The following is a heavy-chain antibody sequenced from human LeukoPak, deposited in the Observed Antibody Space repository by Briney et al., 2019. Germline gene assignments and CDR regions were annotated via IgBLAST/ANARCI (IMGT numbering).Heavy chain of an antibody. CDR1: GYNFPGYY. CDR2: INPNSGGT. V-gene: IGHV1-2*02. D-gene: IGHD3-22*01. J-gene: IGHJ4*02. CDR3: ARDYYDTSGRGYFDY. Sequence: ASVKVSSKASGYNFPGYYMHWVRQAPGQGLEWVGWINPNSGGTIYAQKFQGRVTMTRDSSISTVYMELSRLTSDDTALYYCARDYYDTSGRGYFDYWGQGTLVTVSS.